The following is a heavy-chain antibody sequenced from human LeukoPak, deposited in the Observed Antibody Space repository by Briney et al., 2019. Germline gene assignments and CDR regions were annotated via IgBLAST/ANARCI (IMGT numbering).Heavy chain of an antibody. CDR2: INPSGGST. Sequence: ASVTVSFKASGYTFTSYYIHWVRQAPAQGLEWMGIINPSGGSTTYAQKFQGRVTMPRVTSTSTVYMELSSRRSDDTAVYYCSRGGRRTTSCSDYWGQGTLVTVSS. D-gene: IGHD2-2*01. V-gene: IGHV1-46*03. CDR1: GYTFTSYY. CDR3: SRGGRRTTSCSDY. J-gene: IGHJ4*02.